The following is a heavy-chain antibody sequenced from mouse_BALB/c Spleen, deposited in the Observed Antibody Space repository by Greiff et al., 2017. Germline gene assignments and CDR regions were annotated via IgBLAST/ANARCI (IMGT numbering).Heavy chain of an antibody. Sequence: EVQGVESGGGLVQPGGSRKLSCAASGFSFSSFGMHWVRQAPEKGLEWVAYISSGSSTIYYADTVKGRFTISRDNPKNTLFLQMTSLRSEDTAMYYCAGKEDYGAMDYWGQGTSVTVSS. CDR3: AGKEDYGAMDY. D-gene: IGHD1-1*01. J-gene: IGHJ4*01. V-gene: IGHV5-17*02. CDR1: GFSFSSFG. CDR2: ISSGSSTI.